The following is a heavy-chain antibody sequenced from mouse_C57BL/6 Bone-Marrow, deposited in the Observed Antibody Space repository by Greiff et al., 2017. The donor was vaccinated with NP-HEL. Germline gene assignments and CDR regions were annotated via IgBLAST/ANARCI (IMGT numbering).Heavy chain of an antibody. D-gene: IGHD4-1*01. CDR1: GYTFTSYW. V-gene: IGHV1-69*01. Sequence: QVQLQQSGAELVMPGASVKLSCKASGYTFTSYWMHWVKQRPGQGLEWIGEIDPSDSYTNYNQKFKGKSTLTVDKSSSTAYMQRSSLTSEDSAVYYCAREGELGQDFDYWGQGTTLTVSS. CDR3: AREGELGQDFDY. CDR2: IDPSDSYT. J-gene: IGHJ2*01.